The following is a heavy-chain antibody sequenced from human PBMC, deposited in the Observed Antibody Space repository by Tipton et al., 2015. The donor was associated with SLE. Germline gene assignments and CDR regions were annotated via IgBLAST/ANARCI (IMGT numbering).Heavy chain of an antibody. D-gene: IGHD5-24*01. CDR3: ARGVRDGYFDY. J-gene: IGHJ4*02. V-gene: IGHV4-30-4*01. CDR1: GGSISSGDYY. Sequence: TLSLTCTVSGGSISSGDYYWSWIRQPPGKGLEWIGYIYYSGSTYYNPSLKSRVTISVDTSKNQFSLKLSSVTAADTAVYYCARGVRDGYFDYWGQGTLVTVSS. CDR2: IYYSGST.